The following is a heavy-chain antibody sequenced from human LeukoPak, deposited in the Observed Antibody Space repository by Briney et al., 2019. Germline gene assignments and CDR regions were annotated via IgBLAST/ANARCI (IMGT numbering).Heavy chain of an antibody. Sequence: GGSLRLSCAASGFTFSSNSMNWVRQAPGEGLEWVSCISSSSSYIYYADSVKGRFTISRDNAKNSLYLQMNSLRAEDTAVYYCARFTPTAMVMADYWGQGTLVTVSS. CDR3: ARFTPTAMVMADY. D-gene: IGHD5-18*01. V-gene: IGHV3-21*01. J-gene: IGHJ4*02. CDR1: GFTFSSNS. CDR2: ISSSSSYI.